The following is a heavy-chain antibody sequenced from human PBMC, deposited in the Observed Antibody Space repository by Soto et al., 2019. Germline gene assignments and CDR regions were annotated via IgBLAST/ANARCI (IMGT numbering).Heavy chain of an antibody. CDR3: ARSPYSVSYLAYFDY. V-gene: IGHV3-30*03. CDR1: GFTFSSYG. CDR2: ISYDGSNK. D-gene: IGHD1-26*01. J-gene: IGHJ4*02. Sequence: QVQLVESGGGVVQPGRSLSLSSAASGFTFSSYGMHWVRQAPGKGLEWVAVISYDGSNKYYADSVKGRFTISRDNSKNTLYLQMNSLRAEDTAVYYCARSPYSVSYLAYFDYWGQGTLVTVSS.